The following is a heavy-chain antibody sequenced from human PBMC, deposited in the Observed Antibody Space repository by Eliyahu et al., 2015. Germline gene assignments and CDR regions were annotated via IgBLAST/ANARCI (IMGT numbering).Heavy chain of an antibody. CDR3: ARGRPPLPYYYGSGSYDY. J-gene: IGHJ4*02. CDR1: GGSFSGYY. D-gene: IGHD3-10*01. V-gene: IGHV4-34*01. Sequence: QVQLQQWGAGLLKPSETLSLTCAVYGGSFSGYYWSWIRQPPGKGLEWIREINHSGSTNYNPSLKSRVTISVDTSKNQFSLKLSSVTAADTAVYYCARGRPPLPYYYGSGSYDYWGQGTLVTVSS. CDR2: INHSGST.